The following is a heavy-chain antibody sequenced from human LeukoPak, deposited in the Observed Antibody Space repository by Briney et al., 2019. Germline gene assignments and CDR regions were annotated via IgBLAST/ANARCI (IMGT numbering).Heavy chain of an antibody. CDR1: GFPFSNYW. V-gene: IGHV3-74*01. CDR2: VNSDGSTT. Sequence: PGGSLRLSCAASGFPFSNYWMHWVRQAPGKGLVWVSRVNSDGSTTNYADSVKGRFTISRDNAKNSLYLQINSLRAEDTAVYYCARDSPGYGGYSYWGQGTLVTVSS. CDR3: ARDSPGYGGYSY. J-gene: IGHJ4*02. D-gene: IGHD5-12*01.